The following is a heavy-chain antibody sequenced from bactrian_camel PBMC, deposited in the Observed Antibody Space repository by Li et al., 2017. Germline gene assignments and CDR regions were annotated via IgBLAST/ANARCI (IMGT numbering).Heavy chain of an antibody. V-gene: IGHV3S55*01. CDR3: AALKCSGVSSLMIMVRAADARY. D-gene: IGHD3*01. J-gene: IGHJ4*01. CDR1: YTNGLRS. CDR2: IDSDGTT. Sequence: HVQLVESGGGSVQAGDSLRLSCKVSYTNGLRSMGWFRQAPGEEREGVAAIDSDGTTRYADSVKGRFTISQNNAKHTLYLEMSNLKPADTGMYSCAALKCSGVSSLMIMVRAADARYWGQGTQVTVS.